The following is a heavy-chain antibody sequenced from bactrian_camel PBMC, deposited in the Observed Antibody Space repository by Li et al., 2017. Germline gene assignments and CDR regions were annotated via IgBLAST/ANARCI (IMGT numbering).Heavy chain of an antibody. D-gene: IGHD2*01. J-gene: IGHJ6*01. V-gene: IGHV3S53*01. Sequence: HVQLVESGGESVQAGGSLRLSCAVSGYTYSTYCMGWFRQVPGKKREGVAAADFDGRPSYADSVKGRFSISQDSAKTTLYLQMNDLKTEDTAIYYCASDARASTCSGGESPHFSRYRFWGQGTQVTVS. CDR1: GYTYSTYC. CDR2: ADFDGRP. CDR3: ASDARASTCSGGESPHFSRYRF.